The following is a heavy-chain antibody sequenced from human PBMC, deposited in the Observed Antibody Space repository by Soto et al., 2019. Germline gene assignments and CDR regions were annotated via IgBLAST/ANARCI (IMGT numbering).Heavy chain of an antibody. J-gene: IGHJ6*02. V-gene: IGHV4-30-4*01. Sequence: QVQLQESGPGLVKPSQTLSLTCTVSGGSISSGDYYWSWIRQPPGKGLEWIGYIYYSGSTYYNPSLKSRVTISVDTSKNQFSLKLSSVTAADTAVYYCARVDRGGWENYYYGMDVWGQGTTVTVSS. CDR1: GGSISSGDYY. CDR2: IYYSGST. CDR3: ARVDRGGWENYYYGMDV. D-gene: IGHD1-26*01.